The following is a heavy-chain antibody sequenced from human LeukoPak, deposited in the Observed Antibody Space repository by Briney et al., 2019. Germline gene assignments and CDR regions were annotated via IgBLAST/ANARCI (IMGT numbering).Heavy chain of an antibody. CDR1: GGSFSGYY. Sequence: SETLSLTCAVYGGSFSGYYWSWIRQPPGKGLEWIGEINHSGSTNYNPSPKSRVTISVDTSKNQFSLKLSSVTAADTAVYYCARTTEGYCRSTSYSWCYYYYMDVWGKGTTVTVSS. J-gene: IGHJ6*03. D-gene: IGHD2-2*01. V-gene: IGHV4-34*01. CDR3: ARTTEGYCRSTSYSWCYYYYMDV. CDR2: INHSGST.